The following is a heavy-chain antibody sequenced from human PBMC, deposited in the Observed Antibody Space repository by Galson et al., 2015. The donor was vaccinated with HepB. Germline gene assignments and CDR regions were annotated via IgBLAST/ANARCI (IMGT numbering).Heavy chain of an antibody. CDR2: IYPGDSDT. CDR3: ARNQYCSGGSCYGPGWAFDI. CDR1: GYSFTSYW. V-gene: IGHV5-51*03. J-gene: IGHJ3*02. D-gene: IGHD2-15*01. Sequence: QSGAEVKKPGESLKISCKGSGYSFTSYWIGWVRQMPGKGLEWMGIIYPGDSDTRYSPSFQGQVTISADKSISTAYLQWSSLKASDTAMYYCARNQYCSGGSCYGPGWAFDIWGQGTMVTVSS.